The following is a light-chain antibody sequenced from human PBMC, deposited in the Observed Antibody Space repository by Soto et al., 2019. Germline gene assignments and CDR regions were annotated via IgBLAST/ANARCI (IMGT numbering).Light chain of an antibody. CDR3: QQYHTWPIT. CDR2: GAS. Sequence: DIDMTQSPATLSVAQGERVTFSCRASQGVSRKLAWYQHKPGQAPRLLISGASTGATGIPARFSGSGSGTEFTLTISSLQSEDCAIYYCQQYHTWPITFGGGTKVDIK. J-gene: IGKJ4*01. CDR1: QGVSRK. V-gene: IGKV3-15*01.